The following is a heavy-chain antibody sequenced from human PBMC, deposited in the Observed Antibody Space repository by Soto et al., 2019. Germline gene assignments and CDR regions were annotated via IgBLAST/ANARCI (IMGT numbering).Heavy chain of an antibody. CDR3: ARDAVPIAGRRHYFDY. Sequence: QVQLVQSGAEVKTPGASVRVSCKASGYSFSNFYIHWVRQAPGQGLEWIGVINPGRGLTTYAQSFQDRGTLTRDTSTSTVYMDLNSLRSEDTAIYYCARDAVPIAGRRHYFDYWGQGSQVTVSS. CDR2: INPGRGLT. J-gene: IGHJ4*02. V-gene: IGHV1-46*01. CDR1: GYSFSNFY. D-gene: IGHD2-15*01.